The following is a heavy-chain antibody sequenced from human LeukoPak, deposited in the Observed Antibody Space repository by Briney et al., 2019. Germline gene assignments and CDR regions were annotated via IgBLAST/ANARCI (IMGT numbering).Heavy chain of an antibody. J-gene: IGHJ4*02. CDR2: IKNDGSDK. Sequence: GGSLRLSCAASGFTFSSYAMTWVRQAPGKGLEWVATIKNDGSDKYYVDSVKGRFTLSRDNAKNLVDLQMNSLRVEDTAVYYCVNLGYSDGGQGTLVTVSS. CDR1: GFTFSSYA. D-gene: IGHD5-12*01. V-gene: IGHV3-7*01. CDR3: VNLGYSD.